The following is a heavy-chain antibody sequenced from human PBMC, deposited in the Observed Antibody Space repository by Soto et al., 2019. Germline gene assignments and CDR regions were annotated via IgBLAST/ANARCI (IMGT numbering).Heavy chain of an antibody. V-gene: IGHV4-34*01. D-gene: IGHD2-8*02. Sequence: QVQLQQWGAGLLKPSETLSLTCAVYGGSFSGYYWPWIRQPPGTGREWMGEINHSGSTNYNPSLRXGVNISVDTSKNQLSLKLTSVTAAGTAVYYWARDKITGRFDYWGQGTLVTVSS. J-gene: IGHJ4*02. CDR1: GGSFSGYY. CDR2: INHSGST. CDR3: ARDKITGRFDY.